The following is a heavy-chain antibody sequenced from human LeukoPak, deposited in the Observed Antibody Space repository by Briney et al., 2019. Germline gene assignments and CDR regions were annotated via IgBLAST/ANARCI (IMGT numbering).Heavy chain of an antibody. J-gene: IGHJ4*02. CDR3: ARHDASGWYDDHFDY. Sequence: SETLSLTCTVSGGSISSYYWSWIRQPAGKGLEWIGRIYTSGSTNYNPSLKSRVTMSVDTSKNQFSLKLSSVTAADTAVYYCARHDASGWYDDHFDYWGQGTLVTVSS. D-gene: IGHD6-19*01. CDR2: IYTSGST. CDR1: GGSISSYY. V-gene: IGHV4-4*07.